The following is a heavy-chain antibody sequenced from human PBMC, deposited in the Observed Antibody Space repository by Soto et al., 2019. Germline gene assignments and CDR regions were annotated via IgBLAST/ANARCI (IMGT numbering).Heavy chain of an antibody. Sequence: PSETLSLTCPVSGVSISSYYWSWIRQPPGKGLEWIGYIYYSGSTNYNPSLKSRVTISVDTSKNQFSLKLSSVTAADTAVYYCARVSQGLRVVGESNYHYYALDGWGQGTMVTVAS. V-gene: IGHV4-59*01. D-gene: IGHD3-10*01. J-gene: IGHJ6*02. CDR1: GVSISSYY. CDR3: ARVSQGLRVVGESNYHYYALDG. CDR2: IYYSGST.